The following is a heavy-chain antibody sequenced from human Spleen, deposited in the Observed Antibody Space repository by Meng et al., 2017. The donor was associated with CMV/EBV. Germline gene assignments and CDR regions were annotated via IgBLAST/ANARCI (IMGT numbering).Heavy chain of an antibody. CDR2: ISSSSSYI. J-gene: IGHJ6*02. CDR1: GFTFSSYS. CDR3: AREITIFGVVITSYYGMDV. D-gene: IGHD3-3*01. Sequence: GGSLRLSCAASGFTFSSYSMNWVRQAPGKGLEWVSSISSSSSYIYYADSVKGRFTISRDNAKNSLYLQMNSLRAEDTAAYYCAREITIFGVVITSYYGMDVWGQGTAVTVSS. V-gene: IGHV3-21*01.